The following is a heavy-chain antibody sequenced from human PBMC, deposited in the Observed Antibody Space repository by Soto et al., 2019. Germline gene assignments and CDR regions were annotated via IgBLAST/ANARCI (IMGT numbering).Heavy chain of an antibody. V-gene: IGHV3-23*01. CDR2: ITAGGDGI. Sequence: GGSLRLSCAASGFTFSNYAMSWVRQAPGKGPEWVSVITAGGDGIHYADSVKSRITISRDNSKNIPYLQMNSLRPEDTAVYYCAKGVDQWERLPWFDPWGQGTLVTVSS. CDR1: GFTFSNYA. J-gene: IGHJ5*02. D-gene: IGHD1-26*01. CDR3: AKGVDQWERLPWFDP.